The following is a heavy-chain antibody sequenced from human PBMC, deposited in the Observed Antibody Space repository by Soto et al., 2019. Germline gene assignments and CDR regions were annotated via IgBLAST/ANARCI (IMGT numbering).Heavy chain of an antibody. V-gene: IGHV4-30-4*01. J-gene: IGHJ6*02. Sequence: QVQLQESGPGLVKPSQTLSLTCTVSGGSISSGDYYWSWIRQPPGKGLEWFGYIYYSGSTYYNPSLESRVNISVDTSKDQFSLTLSSVTAADTAVYYCARGDFLAALHGMDVWGQGNTVTVSS. CDR1: GGSISSGDYY. CDR3: ARGDFLAALHGMDV. D-gene: IGHD6-6*01. CDR2: IYYSGST.